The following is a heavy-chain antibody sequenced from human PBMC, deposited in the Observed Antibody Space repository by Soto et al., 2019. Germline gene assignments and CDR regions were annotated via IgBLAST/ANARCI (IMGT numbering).Heavy chain of an antibody. Sequence: EVQLVESGGGLVKPGGSLRLSCAASGFTFSSYSMNWVRQAQGKGLEWVSSISSSSSYIYYADSVKGRFTISRDNAKNSLYLQMNSLRAEDTAVYYCARMGSQRYYYYGMDVWGQGTTVTVSS. D-gene: IGHD6-25*01. CDR3: ARMGSQRYYYYGMDV. CDR2: ISSSSSYI. J-gene: IGHJ6*02. CDR1: GFTFSSYS. V-gene: IGHV3-21*01.